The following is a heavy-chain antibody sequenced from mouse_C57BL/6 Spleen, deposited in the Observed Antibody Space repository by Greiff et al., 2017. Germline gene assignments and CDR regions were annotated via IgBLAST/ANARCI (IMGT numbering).Heavy chain of an antibody. D-gene: IGHD1-1*01. J-gene: IGHJ1*03. CDR3: TTNYYYGSSAFYFDV. CDR2: IDPENGGT. V-gene: IGHV14-4*01. CDR1: GFNIKDDY. Sequence: EVQLQESGAELVRPGASVTLSCTASGFNIKDDYMHWVKQRPEQGLEWIGWIDPENGGTEYASKFQGKATITADTSSNTAYLQLSSLTSEDTAVYYCTTNYYYGSSAFYFDVWGTGTTVTVSS.